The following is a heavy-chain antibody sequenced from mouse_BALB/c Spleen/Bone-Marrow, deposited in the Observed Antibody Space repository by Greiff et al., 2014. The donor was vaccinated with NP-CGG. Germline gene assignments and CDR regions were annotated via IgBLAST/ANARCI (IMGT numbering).Heavy chain of an antibody. Sequence: EVQGVESGGGLVQPGGSLKLSCATSGFTFSDYYMYWVRQTPEKRLVWVACISNGGGSTYYPDTVKGRFTISRDNAKNTLYLQMSRLKSEDTAMYYCARHNYDETWFAYWGQGTLVTVSA. V-gene: IGHV5-12*02. CDR1: GFTFSDYY. D-gene: IGHD2-4*01. CDR3: ARHNYDETWFAY. CDR2: ISNGGGST. J-gene: IGHJ3*01.